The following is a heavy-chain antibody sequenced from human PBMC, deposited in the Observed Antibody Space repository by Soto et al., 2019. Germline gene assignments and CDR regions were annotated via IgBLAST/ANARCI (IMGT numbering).Heavy chain of an antibody. Sequence: SETLSLTCTVSGGSISSYYWSWIRQPPGKGLEWIGYIYYSGSTNYNPSLKSRVTISVDTSKNQFSLKLSSVTAADTAVYYCARLGGGRGYYYYGMDVWGQGTTVTV. J-gene: IGHJ6*02. D-gene: IGHD2-15*01. CDR1: GGSISSYY. CDR2: IYYSGST. CDR3: ARLGGGRGYYYYGMDV. V-gene: IGHV4-59*08.